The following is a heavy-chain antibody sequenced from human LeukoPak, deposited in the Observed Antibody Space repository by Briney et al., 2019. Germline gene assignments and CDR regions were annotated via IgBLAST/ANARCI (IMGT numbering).Heavy chain of an antibody. Sequence: SETLTLTGTVSGGSISSYYWSWIRQPPGKGLEWIGYIYYSGSTNYNPSLKSRVTISVDTSKNQFSLKLSSVTAADTAVYYCARVVLAAQDYYGMDVWGQGTTVTVSS. CDR2: IYYSGST. J-gene: IGHJ6*02. V-gene: IGHV4-59*01. CDR3: ARVVLAAQDYYGMDV. D-gene: IGHD2-2*01. CDR1: GGSISSYY.